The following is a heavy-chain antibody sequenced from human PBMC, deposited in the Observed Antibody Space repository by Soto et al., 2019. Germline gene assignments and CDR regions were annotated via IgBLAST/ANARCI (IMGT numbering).Heavy chain of an antibody. CDR3: AGKSGIFGVVTWALFDY. J-gene: IGHJ4*02. D-gene: IGHD3-3*01. V-gene: IGHV1-69*01. CDR2: IIHIFGTA. Sequence: QVQLVQSGAEVKKPGSSVKVSCKASGGTFSSYAISWVRQAPGQGLEWMGGIIHIFGTANYAQKFQGRVTMTADEHTSTAYMELSSLRSEDTAVYYCAGKSGIFGVVTWALFDYWGQGTLVTGSS. CDR1: GGTFSSYA.